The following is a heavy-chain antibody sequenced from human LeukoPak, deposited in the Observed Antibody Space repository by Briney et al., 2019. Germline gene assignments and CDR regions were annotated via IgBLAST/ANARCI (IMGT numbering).Heavy chain of an antibody. Sequence: GGSLRLSCAASEFSVGSNYMTWVRQAPGKGLEWVSLIYSGGSTYYADSVKGRFTISRDNSKNTLYLQMNSLRAEDTAVYYCARGDYGRLFDYWGQGTLVTVSS. V-gene: IGHV3-66*01. CDR2: IYSGGST. J-gene: IGHJ4*02. D-gene: IGHD4-17*01. CDR3: ARGDYGRLFDY. CDR1: EFSVGSNY.